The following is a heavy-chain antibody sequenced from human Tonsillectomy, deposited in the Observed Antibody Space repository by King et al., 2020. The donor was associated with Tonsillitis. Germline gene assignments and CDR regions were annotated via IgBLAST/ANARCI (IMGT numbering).Heavy chain of an antibody. CDR1: GFTFSYAC. CDR3: TTNCNNTRWYDWAWFET. Sequence: VQLVESGGGLVKPGGSVRLSCAASGFTFSYACMSWVRQAPGKGLEWVGRIKSKNDGETTDYAAPVEGRFIISRDDSKNTLYLQMNSLKTEDTAVYYCTTNCNNTRWYDWAWFETGGQGSLVTVSS. CDR2: IKSKNDGETT. D-gene: IGHD2-2*01. V-gene: IGHV3-15*01. J-gene: IGHJ5*02.